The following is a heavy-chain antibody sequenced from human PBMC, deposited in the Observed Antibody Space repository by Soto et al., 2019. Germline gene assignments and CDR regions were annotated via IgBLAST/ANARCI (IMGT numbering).Heavy chain of an antibody. J-gene: IGHJ6*02. D-gene: IGHD5-18*01. Sequence: QVQLVQSGAEVKKPGSSVKVSCKASGGTFSSYAISWVRQAPGQGLEWMGGIIPIFGTANYAQKFQGRVTITADESTSTAYMGLSSLRSEDTAVYYGARGSIQLWLPREYYYGMDVWGQGTTVTVSS. CDR2: IIPIFGTA. CDR3: ARGSIQLWLPREYYYGMDV. V-gene: IGHV1-69*12. CDR1: GGTFSSYA.